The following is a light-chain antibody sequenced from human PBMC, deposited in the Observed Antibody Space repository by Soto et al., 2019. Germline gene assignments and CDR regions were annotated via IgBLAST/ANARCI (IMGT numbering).Light chain of an antibody. J-gene: IGLJ3*02. CDR1: SSDVGGYNY. CDR3: SSYAGSNNVR. V-gene: IGLV2-8*01. Sequence: QSALTQPPSASGSPGQSVTISCTGTSSDVGGYNYVSWYQRHPGKAPKLMIYEVSKRPSGVPDRFSGSKSGNTASLTVSGLQAEDEADYYCSSYAGSNNVRFGGGTKLTVL. CDR2: EVS.